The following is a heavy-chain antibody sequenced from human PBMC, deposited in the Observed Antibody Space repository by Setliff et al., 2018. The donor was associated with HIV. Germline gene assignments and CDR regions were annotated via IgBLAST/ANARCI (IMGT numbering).Heavy chain of an antibody. CDR1: GGSFSGYY. Sequence: SETLSLTCAVYGGSFSGYYWSWIRQPPGKGLEWIGETNHSGSTNYNPSLKSRVTISVDTSRNQFSLKLTSVTAADTAVYYCASAALQHLVQIFDYWGQGTLVTVSS. V-gene: IGHV4-34*01. J-gene: IGHJ4*02. CDR2: TNHSGST. CDR3: ASAALQHLVQIFDY. D-gene: IGHD6-13*01.